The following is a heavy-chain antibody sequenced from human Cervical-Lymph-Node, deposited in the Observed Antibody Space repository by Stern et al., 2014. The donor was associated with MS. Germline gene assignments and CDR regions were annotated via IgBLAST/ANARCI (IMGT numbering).Heavy chain of an antibody. V-gene: IGHV3-53*01. Sequence: EVQLVESGGGLIPPGGALRLSCAAPGFTVSKNYMSWVRQAPGKGLEWVSLIYTDGRTYYAASVKGRFTISRDSSKNMLFLQMNSLRAEDTAMYYCARAIFGVNTAAMAPDAFDSWGQGTMVTVSS. J-gene: IGHJ3*01. CDR3: ARAIFGVNTAAMAPDAFDS. D-gene: IGHD3-3*01. CDR1: GFTVSKNY. CDR2: IYTDGRT.